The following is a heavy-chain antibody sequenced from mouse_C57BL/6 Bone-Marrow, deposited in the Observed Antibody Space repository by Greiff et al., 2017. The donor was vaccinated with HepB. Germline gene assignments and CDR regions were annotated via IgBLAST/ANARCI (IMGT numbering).Heavy chain of an antibody. V-gene: IGHV14-4*01. CDR3: TTFYDGYYDY. CDR1: GFNIKDDY. Sequence: EVQLQQSGAELVRPGASVKLSCTASGFNIKDDYMHWVKQRPEQGLEWIGWIDPENGDTEYASKFQGKATITADTSSNTAYLQRSSLTSEDTAVYYCTTFYDGYYDYWGQGTTLTVSS. J-gene: IGHJ2*01. D-gene: IGHD2-3*01. CDR2: IDPENGDT.